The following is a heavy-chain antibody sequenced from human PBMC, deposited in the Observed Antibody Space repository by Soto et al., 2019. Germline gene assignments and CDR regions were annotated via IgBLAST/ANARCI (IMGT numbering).Heavy chain of an antibody. D-gene: IGHD6-13*01. CDR1: GFTFSTYA. CDR2: ISGSGGST. J-gene: IGHJ4*02. Sequence: EVQLLESGGGLVQPGGSLRLSCAASGFTFSTYAMSWVRQAPGKGLEWVSAISGSGGSTYYADSVKGRFTISRDNSKNTLYLQMNSLRAEDTAGYYCAKDLVSSGYSSPRGGYYWGQGTLVTVSS. V-gene: IGHV3-23*01. CDR3: AKDLVSSGYSSPRGGYY.